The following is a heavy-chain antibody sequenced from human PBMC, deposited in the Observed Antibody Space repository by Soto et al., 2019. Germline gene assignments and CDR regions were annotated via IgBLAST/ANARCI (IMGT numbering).Heavy chain of an antibody. J-gene: IGHJ5*02. V-gene: IGHV4-4*07. CDR3: AREGRYCSCGSCYFWFAL. CDR2: IYTSGST. Sequence: SETLSLTCTVSGGSISSYYWSWIRQPAGKGLEWIGRIYTSGSTNYNPSLKSRVTMSVDTSKNQFSLKLSSVTAADTAVYYCAREGRYCSCGSCYFWFALSGQGTPVPGSS. CDR1: GGSISSYY. D-gene: IGHD2-15*01.